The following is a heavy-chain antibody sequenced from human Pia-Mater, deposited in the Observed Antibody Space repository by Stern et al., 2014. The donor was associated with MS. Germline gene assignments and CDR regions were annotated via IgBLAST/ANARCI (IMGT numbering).Heavy chain of an antibody. Sequence: EVQLVESGGGLVKPGGSLRLSCAAYGFTFSSYSMNWVRQAPGKGLEWVSSISSSSSYIYYADSVKGRFTISRDNAKNSLYLQMNSLRAEDTAVYYCARDPITMVRGVFYWGQGTLVTVSS. CDR3: ARDPITMVRGVFY. V-gene: IGHV3-21*01. CDR2: ISSSSSYI. J-gene: IGHJ4*02. CDR1: GFTFSSYS. D-gene: IGHD3-10*01.